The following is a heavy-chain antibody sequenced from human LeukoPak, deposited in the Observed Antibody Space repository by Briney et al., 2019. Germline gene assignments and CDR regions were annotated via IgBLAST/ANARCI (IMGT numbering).Heavy chain of an antibody. Sequence: ASVKVSCKASGYTFTSYGISWVRQAPGQGLEWMGGFDPEDGETIYAQKFQGRVTMTEDTSTDTAYMELSSLRSEDTAVYYCATHYSSGSYYRHWYFDLWGRGTLVTVSS. CDR2: FDPEDGET. CDR3: ATHYSSGSYYRHWYFDL. D-gene: IGHD1-26*01. CDR1: GYTFTSYG. J-gene: IGHJ2*01. V-gene: IGHV1-24*01.